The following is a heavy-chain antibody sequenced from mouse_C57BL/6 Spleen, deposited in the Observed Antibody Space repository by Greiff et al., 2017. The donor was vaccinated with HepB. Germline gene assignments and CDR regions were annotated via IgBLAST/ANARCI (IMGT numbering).Heavy chain of an antibody. J-gene: IGHJ2*01. V-gene: IGHV1-26*01. Sequence: VQLQQSGPELVKPGASVKISCKASGYTFTDYYMNWVKQSHGKSLEWIGDINPNNGGTSYNQKFKGKATLTVAKSSSTAYMELRSLKSADSAVYYCARSGDGYYGFDYWGQGTTLTVSS. D-gene: IGHD2-3*01. CDR1: GYTFTDYY. CDR3: ARSGDGYYGFDY. CDR2: INPNNGGT.